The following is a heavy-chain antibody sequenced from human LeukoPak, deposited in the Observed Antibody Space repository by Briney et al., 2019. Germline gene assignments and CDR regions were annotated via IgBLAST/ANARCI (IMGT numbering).Heavy chain of an antibody. V-gene: IGHV4-34*01. CDR1: GGSFSGYY. D-gene: IGHD6-13*01. Sequence: SETLSLTCAVYGGSFSGYYWSWIRQPPGKGLEWIGEINHSGSTNYNPSLKSRVTISVDTSKNQFSLKLSSVTAADTAVYYCARDPATGYSSSWWRGFDYWGQGTLVTVSS. CDR2: INHSGST. J-gene: IGHJ4*02. CDR3: ARDPATGYSSSWWRGFDY.